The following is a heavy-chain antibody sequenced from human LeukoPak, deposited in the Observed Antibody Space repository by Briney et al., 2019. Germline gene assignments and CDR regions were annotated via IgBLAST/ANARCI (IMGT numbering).Heavy chain of an antibody. CDR1: GYTFTGYY. CDR3: AKSLVVVPTAYNNWFDP. Sequence: ASVKVSCKASGYTFTGYYIQWVRQAPGQGLEWMGWINPNSGATNYAQKFQGRVTMTRDTSFSTAYMELSRLGSDDTAMYYCAKSLVVVPTAYNNWFDPWGQGTLVTVSS. V-gene: IGHV1-2*02. D-gene: IGHD2-2*01. CDR2: INPNSGAT. J-gene: IGHJ5*02.